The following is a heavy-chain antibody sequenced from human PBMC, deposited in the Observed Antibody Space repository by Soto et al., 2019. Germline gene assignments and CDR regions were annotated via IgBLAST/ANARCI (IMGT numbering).Heavy chain of an antibody. J-gene: IGHJ4*02. CDR3: ARDPLWFGELLLDY. CDR1: GFTFSSYS. D-gene: IGHD3-10*01. Sequence: EVQLVESGGGLVQPGGSLRLSCAVSGFTFSSYSMNWVRQAPGKGLEWVSYISSSSSTIYYADSVKGRFTISRDNAKNSLYLQMNSLRAEDTAVYYFARDPLWFGELLLDYWGQGTLVTVSS. CDR2: ISSSSSTI. V-gene: IGHV3-48*01.